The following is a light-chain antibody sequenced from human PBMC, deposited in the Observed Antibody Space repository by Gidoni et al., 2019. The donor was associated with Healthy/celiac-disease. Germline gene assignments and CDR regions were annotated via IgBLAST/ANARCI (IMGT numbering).Light chain of an antibody. Sequence: DIQMTQSPSSLSASVGDRVTITCQASQDISNYLNWYQQKPGKAPKLLIYDASNLETRVPSRFSGSGSGTDFTFTISSLQPEDIATYYCQQYDNPYTFXQXTKLEIK. V-gene: IGKV1-33*01. CDR3: QQYDNPYT. J-gene: IGKJ2*01. CDR2: DAS. CDR1: QDISNY.